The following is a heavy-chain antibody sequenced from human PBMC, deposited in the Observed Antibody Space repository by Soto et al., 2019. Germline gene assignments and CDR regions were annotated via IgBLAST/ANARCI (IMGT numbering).Heavy chain of an antibody. J-gene: IGHJ4*02. CDR2: INTNSDGT. Sequence: GASVKVSCKASGYTFTGYYMHWVRQAPGQGLEWMGWINTNSDGTNYAQKFQGWVTMTRDTSISTAYMEMSKLRSDDTAVYYCATSTADIVATTFDYWGQGTLVTVSS. CDR1: GYTFTGYY. V-gene: IGHV1-2*04. CDR3: ATSTADIVATTFDY. D-gene: IGHD5-12*01.